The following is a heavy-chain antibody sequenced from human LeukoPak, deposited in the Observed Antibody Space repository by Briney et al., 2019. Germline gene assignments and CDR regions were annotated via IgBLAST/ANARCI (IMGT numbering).Heavy chain of an antibody. Sequence: ETLSLTCIVSDGSISSHYWSWIRQPPGKGLEWIGYIHYRGSTNYNPSLKSRVTISVDTSKNQFTLRLSSVTAADTAVYYCARGSGYCSGGSCYPDFDFWGQGTLVTVSS. V-gene: IGHV4-59*11. D-gene: IGHD2-15*01. CDR3: ARGSGYCSGGSCYPDFDF. CDR2: IHYRGST. J-gene: IGHJ4*02. CDR1: DGSISSHY.